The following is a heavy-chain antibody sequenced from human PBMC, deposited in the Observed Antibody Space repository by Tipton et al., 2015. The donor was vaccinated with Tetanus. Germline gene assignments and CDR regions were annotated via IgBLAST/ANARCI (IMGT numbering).Heavy chain of an antibody. CDR1: GGSISSGDFH. D-gene: IGHD6-13*01. Sequence: TLSLTCTVSGGSISSGDFHWSWIRQPPGKGLEWIGYIYYSGSTYSNPSLKSRVTISMDTSKNQFSLKLSSVTAADTAVYYCARDPGIASAGLWFDPWGQGTLVTVSS. J-gene: IGHJ5*02. CDR2: IYYSGST. V-gene: IGHV4-30-4*01. CDR3: ARDPGIASAGLWFDP.